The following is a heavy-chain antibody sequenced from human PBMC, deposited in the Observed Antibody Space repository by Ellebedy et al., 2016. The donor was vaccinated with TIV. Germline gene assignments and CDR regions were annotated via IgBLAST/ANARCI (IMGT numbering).Heavy chain of an antibody. V-gene: IGHV4-34*01. Sequence: SETLSLXXAVYGGSFTGYYWTWIRQPPGKGLEWIGETIQSGSTNYNPSLKSRVTLSVDTSKNQFSLRVNSVTAADTAIYYCARGIVALQPLKYFDSWGQGTLVTVSS. CDR1: GGSFTGYY. CDR2: TIQSGST. CDR3: ARGIVALQPLKYFDS. J-gene: IGHJ4*02. D-gene: IGHD2-21*01.